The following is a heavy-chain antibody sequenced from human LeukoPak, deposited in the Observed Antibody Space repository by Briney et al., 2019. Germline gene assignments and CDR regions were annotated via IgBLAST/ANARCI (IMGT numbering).Heavy chain of an antibody. CDR3: AREVQRPLDY. V-gene: IGHV3-7*01. D-gene: IGHD1-1*01. CDR2: IKYDGAEQ. J-gene: IGHJ4*02. CDR1: GFPFSSYW. Sequence: PGGSLRLSCVGSGFPFSSYWMSWVRQAPGKGLEWLANIKYDGAEQYYVDSVRGRFTISRDNAKNSVSLQMNSLRAEDTAVYYCAREVQRPLDYWGQGILVTVSS.